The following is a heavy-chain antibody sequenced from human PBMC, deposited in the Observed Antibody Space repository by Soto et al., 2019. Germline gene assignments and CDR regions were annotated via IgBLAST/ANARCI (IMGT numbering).Heavy chain of an antibody. V-gene: IGHV1-24*01. Sequence: ASVKVSCKVSGYTLTELSMHWVRQAPGKGLEWMGGFDPEDSETIYAQKFQGRVTMTEDTSTDTAYMELSSLRSEDTAVYYCATAYIVATNHVGFWFDPWGRGTLVTVSS. CDR3: ATAYIVATNHVGFWFDP. D-gene: IGHD5-12*01. CDR2: FDPEDSET. CDR1: GYTLTELS. J-gene: IGHJ5*02.